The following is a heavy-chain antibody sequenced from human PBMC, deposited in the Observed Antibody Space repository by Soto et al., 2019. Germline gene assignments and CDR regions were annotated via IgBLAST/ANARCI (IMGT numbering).Heavy chain of an antibody. CDR1: GFTLSTYA. V-gene: IGHV3-64*01. J-gene: IGHJ4*02. Sequence: EVQLVESGGGLVQPGGSLRLSCAASGFTLSTYAMHWVRQAPGKGLEYVSAISTYGGSTYYANSVKGRFTISRDNXXITLYLQMGSLRVENMAVYFCATCDSSYGSCSHRYWGRGTLVTVSS. CDR3: ATCDSSYGSCSHRY. D-gene: IGHD3-10*01. CDR2: ISTYGGST.